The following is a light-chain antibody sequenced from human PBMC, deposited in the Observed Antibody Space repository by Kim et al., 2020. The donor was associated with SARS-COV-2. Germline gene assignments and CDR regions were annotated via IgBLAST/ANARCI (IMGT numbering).Light chain of an antibody. Sequence: DIVLTQSPATLSLSPGERATLSCRASQTIATHLAWYQQKPGQAPRLLIYDAFNRATGIPDRFRGSGSGTDFTLTINSLEPEDFAVYYCQHRSTWPPWTFGQGTKVDIK. CDR3: QHRSTWPPWT. V-gene: IGKV3-11*01. J-gene: IGKJ1*01. CDR2: DAF. CDR1: QTIATH.